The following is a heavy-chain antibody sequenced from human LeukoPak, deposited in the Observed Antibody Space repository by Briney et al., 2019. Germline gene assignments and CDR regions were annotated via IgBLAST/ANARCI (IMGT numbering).Heavy chain of an antibody. CDR3: VRGGSYSGFSGY. D-gene: IGHD1-26*01. CDR1: GFTFSSYS. Sequence: GGSLRLSCAASGFTFSSYSMNWVRQAPGKGLEWVSSIISSSSYIYYADSVKGRFTISRDNAKNSLYLQMNSLRAEDTAVYYCVRGGSYSGFSGYWGQGTLVTVSS. J-gene: IGHJ4*02. V-gene: IGHV3-21*01. CDR2: IISSSSYI.